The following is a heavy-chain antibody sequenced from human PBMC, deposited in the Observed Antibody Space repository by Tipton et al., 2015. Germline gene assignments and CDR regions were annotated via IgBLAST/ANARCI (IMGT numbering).Heavy chain of an antibody. V-gene: IGHV3-48*04. D-gene: IGHD1-1*01. CDR1: GFTFSSYW. Sequence: SLRLSCAASGFTFSSYWMHWVRQAPGKGLEWVSYISSSGSTIYYADSVKGRFTISRDSAKNSLYLQMNSLRAEDTAVYYCARGTGPTYYYGMDVWGQGTTVTVSS. J-gene: IGHJ6*02. CDR3: ARGTGPTYYYGMDV. CDR2: ISSSGSTI.